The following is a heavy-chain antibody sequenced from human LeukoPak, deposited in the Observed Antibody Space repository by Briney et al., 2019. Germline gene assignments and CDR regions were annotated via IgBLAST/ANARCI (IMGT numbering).Heavy chain of an antibody. D-gene: IGHD3-22*01. Sequence: GSLRLSCAASGFTVSNNYMSWIRQPAGKGLEWIGRIYTSGSTNYNPSLKSRVTISVDTSKNQFSLKLSSVTAADTAVYYCASGDYYDSSGYYYFPFDYWGQGTLVTVSS. CDR3: ASGDYYDSSGYYYFPFDY. CDR1: GFTVSNNY. V-gene: IGHV4-4*07. J-gene: IGHJ4*02. CDR2: IYTSGST.